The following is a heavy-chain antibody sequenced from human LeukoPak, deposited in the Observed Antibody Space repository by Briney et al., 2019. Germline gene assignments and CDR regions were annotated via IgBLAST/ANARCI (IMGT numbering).Heavy chain of an antibody. CDR3: ASSNGWYLDY. CDR1: GFTFSSYW. D-gene: IGHD6-19*01. J-gene: IGHJ4*02. V-gene: IGHV3-30-3*01. Sequence: GGSLRLSCAASGFTFSSYWMHWVRQAPGKGLEWVAVITSDGNNKYYADAVKGRFIISRDNSKNTLYLQMNSLRAEDTAVYYCASSNGWYLDYWGQGTLVTVSS. CDR2: ITSDGNNK.